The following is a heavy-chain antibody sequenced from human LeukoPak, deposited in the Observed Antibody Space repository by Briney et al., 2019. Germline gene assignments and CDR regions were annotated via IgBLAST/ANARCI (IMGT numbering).Heavy chain of an antibody. CDR3: AKSLFSAYDKYLDS. J-gene: IGHJ4*02. V-gene: IGHV3-21*04. CDR1: GFAFASFT. CDR2: ISATSSDI. D-gene: IGHD5-12*01. Sequence: GGSLRLSCAGSGFAFASFTMTWGRQAPGKGLEWVSLISATSSDINYAESVRGSFTISRHNAKNSFFLQMDSLRVEDTAIYYCAKSLFSAYDKYLDSWGQGTLVTVSS.